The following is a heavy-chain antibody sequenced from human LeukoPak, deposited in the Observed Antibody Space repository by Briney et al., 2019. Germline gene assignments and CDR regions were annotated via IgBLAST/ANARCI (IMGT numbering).Heavy chain of an antibody. D-gene: IGHD3-22*01. Sequence: PSETLSLTCAVYGGSFSGYYWSWIRQRPGKGLEWIGEINHSGSTNYNPSLKSRVTISVDTSKNQFSLKLSSVTAADTAVYYCARGLYYYDSSGYSDDAFDIWGQGTMVTVSS. CDR3: ARGLYYYDSSGYSDDAFDI. CDR1: GGSFSGYY. CDR2: INHSGST. J-gene: IGHJ3*02. V-gene: IGHV4-34*01.